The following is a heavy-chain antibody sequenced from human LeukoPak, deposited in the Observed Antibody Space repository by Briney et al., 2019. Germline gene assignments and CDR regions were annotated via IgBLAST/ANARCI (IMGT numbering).Heavy chain of an antibody. CDR3: ARGGVVVVPAASRSLYYYGMDV. CDR1: GYTFTSYD. J-gene: IGHJ6*02. CDR2: MNPNSGNT. V-gene: IGHV1-8*01. D-gene: IGHD2-2*01. Sequence: ASVKVSYKASGYTFTSYDINWVRQATGQGLEWMGWMNPNSGNTGYAQKFQGRVTMTRNTPISTAYMELSSLRSEDTAVYYCARGGVVVVPAASRSLYYYGMDVWGQGTTVTVSS.